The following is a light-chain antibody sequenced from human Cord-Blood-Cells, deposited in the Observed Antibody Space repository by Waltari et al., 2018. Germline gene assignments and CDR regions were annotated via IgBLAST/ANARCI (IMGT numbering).Light chain of an antibody. CDR3: CSYAGSSTYV. V-gene: IGLV2-23*02. Sequence: QSALTQPASVSGSPGQSITISCTGTSSDVGSYNLVSWYQQHPGKAPKLMIYEVSKRTSGVSNRFSGSKSGNTASLTSAGLQAEDEADYYCCSYAGSSTYVFGTGTKVTVL. CDR1: SSDVGSYNL. CDR2: EVS. J-gene: IGLJ1*01.